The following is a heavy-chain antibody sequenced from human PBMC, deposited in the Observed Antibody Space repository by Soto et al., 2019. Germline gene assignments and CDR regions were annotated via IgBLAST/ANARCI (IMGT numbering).Heavy chain of an antibody. CDR3: ARDLIPGYCSSTSYNPDTAMGYYYYGMDV. V-gene: IGHV4-61*01. Sequence: SETLSLTCTVSGGSVSSGSYYWSWIQQPPGKGLEWIGYIYYSGSTNYNPSLKSRVTISVDTSKNQFSLKLSSVTAADTAVYYCARDLIPGYCSSTSYNPDTAMGYYYYGMDVWGQGTTVTVSS. D-gene: IGHD2-2*01. CDR2: IYYSGST. J-gene: IGHJ6*02. CDR1: GGSVSSGSYY.